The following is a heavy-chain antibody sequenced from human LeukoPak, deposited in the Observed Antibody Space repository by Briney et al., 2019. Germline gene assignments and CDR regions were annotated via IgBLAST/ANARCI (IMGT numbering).Heavy chain of an antibody. Sequence: GRSLRLSCAASGFTFSDHVMHWVRQAPDKGLEWVAMISYDGNNKYYADSVKGRFTISRDNSKNTLYLQMNSLRAEDTAVYYCAKALSITMIVVVEVGAFDIWGQGTMVTVSS. D-gene: IGHD3-22*01. CDR1: GFTFSDHV. CDR3: AKALSITMIVVVEVGAFDI. CDR2: ISYDGNNK. V-gene: IGHV3-30*18. J-gene: IGHJ3*02.